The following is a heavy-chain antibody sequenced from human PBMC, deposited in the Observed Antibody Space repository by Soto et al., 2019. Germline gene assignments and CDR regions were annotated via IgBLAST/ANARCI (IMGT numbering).Heavy chain of an antibody. Sequence: ASVKVSFKAPGYTFTGYYLHWVRQAPGQGLEWMGWINPNSGGTNYAQQFQGWVTMTRDTSISTAYMQLSRLRSDDTAVYYCERAVGEYYDYYEMEVWGQWPTVNVSS. CDR1: GYTFTGYY. CDR3: ERAVGEYYDYYEMEV. D-gene: IGHD2-15*01. J-gene: IGHJ6*02. V-gene: IGHV1-2*04. CDR2: INPNSGGT.